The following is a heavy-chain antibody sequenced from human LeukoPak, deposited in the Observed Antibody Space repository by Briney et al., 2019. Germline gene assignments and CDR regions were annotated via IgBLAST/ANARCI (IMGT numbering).Heavy chain of an antibody. J-gene: IGHJ3*02. V-gene: IGHV5-51*01. CDR2: IYPANSDR. D-gene: IGHD5-12*01. CDR3: ARQANSGYGGIAFDI. Sequence: GESLKISCKGSGYSFTNYWIGWVRQLPGKGLEWMVIIYPANSDRKYSPSFRGQVTISADKSISTAYLQWRSLKAPDTAMYYCARQANSGYGGIAFDIWGQGTMVTVSS. CDR1: GYSFTNYW.